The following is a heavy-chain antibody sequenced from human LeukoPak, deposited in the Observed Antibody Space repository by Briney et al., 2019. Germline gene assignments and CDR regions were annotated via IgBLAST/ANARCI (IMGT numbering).Heavy chain of an antibody. Sequence: HTGGSLRLSCAASGFSFRTYEMNWVRQAPGKGLEWVSYISGRSSTKYYADSVKGRFTISRDNAENSLYLQMNSLRVEDTAVYYCARVRLDSGTYSLYYWGQGTLVTVSS. CDR3: ARVRLDSGTYSLYY. J-gene: IGHJ4*02. D-gene: IGHD3-10*01. CDR1: GFSFRTYE. CDR2: ISGRSSTK. V-gene: IGHV3-48*01.